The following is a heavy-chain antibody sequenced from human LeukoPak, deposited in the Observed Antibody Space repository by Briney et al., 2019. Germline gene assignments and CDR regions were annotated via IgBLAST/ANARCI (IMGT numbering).Heavy chain of an antibody. CDR1: GGSISSYY. Sequence: SETLSLTCTVSGGSISSYYWSWIRQPPGKGLEWIGYIYYSGSTNYNPSLKSRITISVDTSKNQFSLKLSSVTAADTAVYYCARQYGGYSLWGQGTLVTVSS. J-gene: IGHJ4*02. V-gene: IGHV4-59*01. CDR2: IYYSGST. CDR3: ARQYGGYSL. D-gene: IGHD5-12*01.